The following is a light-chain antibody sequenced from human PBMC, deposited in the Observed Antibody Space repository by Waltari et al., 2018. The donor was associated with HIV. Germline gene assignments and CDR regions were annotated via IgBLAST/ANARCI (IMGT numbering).Light chain of an antibody. V-gene: IGLV1-40*01. J-gene: IGLJ3*02. Sequence: QSVLSQPPSVSGAPGQRVTISCTGSTSNIGAGYDVHWYQLLPGTAPKLLIYTNTDRPSGVPGRFSGSKSDTSASLAITGLQAEDAADYYCQSYDGSLSASVFGGGTKLTVL. CDR1: TSNIGAGYD. CDR3: QSYDGSLSASV. CDR2: TNT.